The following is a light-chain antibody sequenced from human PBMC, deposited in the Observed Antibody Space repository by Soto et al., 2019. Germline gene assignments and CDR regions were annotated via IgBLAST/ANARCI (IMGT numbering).Light chain of an antibody. J-gene: IGKJ4*01. CDR1: QDISSF. CDR2: AAT. Sequence: IQLTQSPSSLSASVGDRVTITCRASQDISSFLAWYQQKPGKAPKLLIYAATSLQSGVPSRFSGSGSGTEFTLTISSLQAEDFATYYCQQLALYPSTFGGGTKVE. CDR3: QQLALYPST. V-gene: IGKV1-9*01.